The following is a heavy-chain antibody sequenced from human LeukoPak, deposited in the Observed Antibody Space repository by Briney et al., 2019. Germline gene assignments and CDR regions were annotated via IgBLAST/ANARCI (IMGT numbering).Heavy chain of an antibody. CDR2: ISSSSHYI. V-gene: IGHV3-21*04. CDR1: GFTFSSYS. Sequence: GGSLRLSCAASGFTFSSYSMNWVRQAPGKGLEWVSSISSSSHYIHYADSVKGRFTISRDNAKNSLYLQMNSLRAEDTAVYYCAKGIYSSGWSYFDYWGHGTLVTVSS. CDR3: AKGIYSSGWSYFDY. D-gene: IGHD6-19*01. J-gene: IGHJ4*01.